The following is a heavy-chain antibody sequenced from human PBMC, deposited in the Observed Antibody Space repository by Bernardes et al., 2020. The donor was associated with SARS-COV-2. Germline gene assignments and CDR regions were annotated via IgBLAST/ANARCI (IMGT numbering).Heavy chain of an antibody. CDR2: ISSSGSTI. V-gene: IGHV3-11*01. CDR3: ARDRPSITIFGVARYGIDV. J-gene: IGHJ6*02. D-gene: IGHD3-3*01. CDR1: GFTFSDYY. Sequence: GGSLRLSCAASGFTFSDYYMSWNRQAPGKGLEWVSYISSSGSTIYYADSVKGRFTISRDNAKNSLYLQMNSLRAEDTAVYYCARDRPSITIFGVARYGIDVWRQGTTVTVSS.